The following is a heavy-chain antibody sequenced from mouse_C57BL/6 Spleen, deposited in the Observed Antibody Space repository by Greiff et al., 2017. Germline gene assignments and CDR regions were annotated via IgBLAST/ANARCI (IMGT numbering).Heavy chain of an antibody. V-gene: IGHV1-54*01. CDR2: INPGSGGT. J-gene: IGHJ1*03. CDR1: GYAFTNSL. D-gene: IGHD1-1*01. Sequence: VQLQQSGAELVRPGTSVKVSCKASGYAFTNSLIEWVKQRPGQGLEWIGVINPGSGGTNYNEKFKGKATLTADKSSSTAYMQLSSLTSEDSAVYFCARTYGSAYWYFDVWGTGTTVTVSS. CDR3: ARTYGSAYWYFDV.